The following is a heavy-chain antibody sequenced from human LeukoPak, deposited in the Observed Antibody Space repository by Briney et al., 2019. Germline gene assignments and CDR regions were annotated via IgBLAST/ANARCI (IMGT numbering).Heavy chain of an antibody. J-gene: IGHJ4*02. CDR3: ARGGAGYYDNSGKIDY. Sequence: SETQSLTCAVSGGSISSGGYSWHWIRQPPGKGLEWIGYIFHSGSPYYNPSLMSRVTISVDRSKSQFSLKLSSVTAADTAVYYCARGGAGYYDNSGKIDYWGQGTLVTASS. CDR1: GGSISSGGYS. D-gene: IGHD3-22*01. CDR2: IFHSGSP. V-gene: IGHV4-30-2*01.